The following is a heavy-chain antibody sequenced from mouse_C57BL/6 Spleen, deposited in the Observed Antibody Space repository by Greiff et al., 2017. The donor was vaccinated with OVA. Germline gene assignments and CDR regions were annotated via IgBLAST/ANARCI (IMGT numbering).Heavy chain of an antibody. J-gene: IGHJ4*01. Sequence: EVQLQQSGPELVKPGASVKISCKASGYTFTDYYMNWVKQSHGKSLEWIGDINPNNGGTSYNQKFKGKATLTVDKSSSTAYMELRSLTSEDSAVYYCARRCLRRDYYAMDYWGQGTSVTVSS. CDR1: GYTFTDYY. D-gene: IGHD2-12*01. V-gene: IGHV1-26*01. CDR2: INPNNGGT. CDR3: ARRCLRRDYYAMDY.